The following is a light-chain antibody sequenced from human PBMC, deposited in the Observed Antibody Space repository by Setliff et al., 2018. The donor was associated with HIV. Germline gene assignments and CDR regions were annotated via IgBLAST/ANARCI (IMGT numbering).Light chain of an antibody. CDR3: APWDDSLNAGV. V-gene: IGLV1-44*01. J-gene: IGLJ3*02. CDR1: SSNIGSNP. CDR2: SNN. Sequence: QSVLTQPPSASGTPGRRVTIPCSGSSSNIGSNPVNWYKQFPGTAPTLLIFSNNQRPSGVPDRLSVSKSGTSASLASSGLQSADEADYYCAPWDDSLNAGVFGGGTKVTVL.